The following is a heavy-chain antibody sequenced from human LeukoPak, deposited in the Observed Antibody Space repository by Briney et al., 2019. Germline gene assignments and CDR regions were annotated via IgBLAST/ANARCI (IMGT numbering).Heavy chain of an antibody. D-gene: IGHD3-3*01. J-gene: IGHJ4*02. CDR2: ISAGATRT. CDR1: GFNFRNYA. Sequence: GGSLRLSCAASGFNFRNYAMAWARQAPGKGLEWVSGISAGATRTYYAASVRGRFTISRDNSQNTLYLHMNSLRAEDTAVYYCAKYAVREIFFGDYWGQGTLVAVSS. V-gene: IGHV3-23*01. CDR3: AKYAVREIFFGDY.